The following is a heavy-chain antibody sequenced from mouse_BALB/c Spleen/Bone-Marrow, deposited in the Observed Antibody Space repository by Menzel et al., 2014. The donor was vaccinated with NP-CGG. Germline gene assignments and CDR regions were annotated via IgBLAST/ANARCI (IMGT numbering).Heavy chain of an antibody. J-gene: IGHJ2*01. CDR1: GYTFTNYW. Sequence: QVQLKESGAELAKSGASVKVSCKASGYTFTNYWMHWVKQRPRQGLEWIGYINPSTGYTEYNQKFKVKAKVTADKTSSTAYRQLSSLTSEDSAVYYCAIIYYYGRDYWGQGAPLTVSS. V-gene: IGHV1-7*01. CDR3: AIIYYYGRDY. D-gene: IGHD1-1*01. CDR2: INPSTGYT.